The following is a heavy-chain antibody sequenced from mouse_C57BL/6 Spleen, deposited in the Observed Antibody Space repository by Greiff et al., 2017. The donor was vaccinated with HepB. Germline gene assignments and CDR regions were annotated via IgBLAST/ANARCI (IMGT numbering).Heavy chain of an antibody. V-gene: IGHV3-6*01. CDR3: ARGGDYDGYYAMDY. D-gene: IGHD2-4*01. J-gene: IGHJ4*01. CDR1: GYSITSGYY. CDR2: ISYDGSN. Sequence: DVQLQESGPGLVKPSQSLSLTCSVTGYSITSGYYWNWIRQFPGNKLEWMGYISYDGSNNYNPSLKNRISITRDTSKNQFFLKLNSVTTEDTATYYCARGGDYDGYYAMDYWGQGTSVTVSS.